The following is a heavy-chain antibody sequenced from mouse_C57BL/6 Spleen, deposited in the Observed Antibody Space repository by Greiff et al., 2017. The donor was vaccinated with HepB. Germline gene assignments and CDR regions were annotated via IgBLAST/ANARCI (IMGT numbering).Heavy chain of an antibody. CDR3: ARSFYYVSSYLYFDV. D-gene: IGHD1-1*01. CDR1: GYTFTDYY. CDR2: INPNNGGT. Sequence: VQLQQSGPELVKPGASVKISCKASGYTFTDYYMNWVKQSHGKSLEWIGDINPNNGGTSYNQKFKGKATLTVDKSSSTAYMELRSLTSEDSAVYFCARSFYYVSSYLYFDVQGTVTTVTVAS. J-gene: IGHJ1*03. V-gene: IGHV1-26*01.